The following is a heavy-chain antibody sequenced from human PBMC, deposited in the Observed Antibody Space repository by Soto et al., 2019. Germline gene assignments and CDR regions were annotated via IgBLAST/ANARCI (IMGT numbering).Heavy chain of an antibody. CDR1: LDTFSCYA. V-gene: IGHV1-69*13. Sequence: SVKFSCKASLDTFSCYAIRWVRQAPGQGLEWMGEIIPMFGTSNYAQKFQGRVTITADESTSTAYMELSSLRSEDTAVYYCARGSCSSTSCYKEYYFDLWGQGTLVTVSS. D-gene: IGHD2-2*02. J-gene: IGHJ4*02. CDR3: ARGSCSSTSCYKEYYFDL. CDR2: IIPMFGTS.